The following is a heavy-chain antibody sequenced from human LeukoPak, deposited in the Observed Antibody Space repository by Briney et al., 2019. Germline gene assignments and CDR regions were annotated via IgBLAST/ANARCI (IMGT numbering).Heavy chain of an antibody. CDR1: GFTFSSYW. D-gene: IGHD3-22*01. V-gene: IGHV3-7*03. CDR3: ARTIAYYYDSSGYYLGWFDP. J-gene: IGHJ5*02. CDR2: INHNGNVN. Sequence: GGSLRLSCAASGFTFSSYWMNWARQAPGKGLEWVASINHNGNVNYYVDSVKGRFTTSRDNAKNSLYLQMSNLRAEDTAVYYCARTIAYYYDSSGYYLGWFDPWGQGTLVTVSS.